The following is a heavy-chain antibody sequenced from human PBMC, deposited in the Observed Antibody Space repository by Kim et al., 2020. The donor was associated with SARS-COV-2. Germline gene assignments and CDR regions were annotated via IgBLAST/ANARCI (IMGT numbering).Heavy chain of an antibody. J-gene: IGHJ4*02. D-gene: IGHD3-22*01. CDR1: GFTVSSNY. V-gene: IGHV3-66*01. Sequence: GGSLRLSCAASGFTVSSNYMSWVRQAPGKGLEWVSVIYSGGSTHYADSVKGRFTTSRDNSNNTLYLQMNSLRAEDTAVYYCARDRGDSSGFYFDYWGQGTLVTVSS. CDR2: IYSGGST. CDR3: ARDRGDSSGFYFDY.